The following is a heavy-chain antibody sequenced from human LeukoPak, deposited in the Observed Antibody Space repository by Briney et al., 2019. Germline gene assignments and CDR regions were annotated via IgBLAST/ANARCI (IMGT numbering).Heavy chain of an antibody. CDR2: IRYDGSTK. Sequence: GGSLRLSXAASGFTFRSYGMHWVRQAPGKGLEWVAFIRYDGSTKYYEDSVKGRFTISRDNSKDTVYLQMNSLRDEDTALYYCAKDIDIVATTPYYFDYWGQGTLVTVSS. D-gene: IGHD5-12*01. V-gene: IGHV3-30*02. CDR3: AKDIDIVATTPYYFDY. J-gene: IGHJ4*02. CDR1: GFTFRSYG.